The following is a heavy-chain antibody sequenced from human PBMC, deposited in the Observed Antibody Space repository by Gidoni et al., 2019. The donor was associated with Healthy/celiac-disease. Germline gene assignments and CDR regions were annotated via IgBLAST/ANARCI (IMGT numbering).Heavy chain of an antibody. CDR1: GGSFSGYY. J-gene: IGHJ4*02. CDR3: AQNYYDSSGYYENY. D-gene: IGHD3-22*01. Sequence: QVQLQQWGAGLLKPSEPLSLTCAVYGGSFSGYYWSWIRQPPGKGLEWIGEINHSGSTNYNPSLKSRVTISVDTSKNQFSLKLSSVTAADTAVYYCAQNYYDSSGYYENYWGQGTLVTVSS. V-gene: IGHV4-34*01. CDR2: INHSGST.